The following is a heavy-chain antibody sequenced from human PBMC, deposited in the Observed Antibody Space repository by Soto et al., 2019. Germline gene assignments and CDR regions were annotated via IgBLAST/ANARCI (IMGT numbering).Heavy chain of an antibody. V-gene: IGHV3-30*18. Sequence: QVQLVESGGGVVQPGRSLRLSCAASGFTFSSYGMHWVRQAPGKGLEWVAVISYDGSNKYYADSVKGRFTISRDNSKNTLYLQMNSLRAEDTAVYYCAKDSIDYYDSSGYHPYYFDYWGQRTLVTVSS. J-gene: IGHJ4*02. CDR3: AKDSIDYYDSSGYHPYYFDY. D-gene: IGHD3-22*01. CDR2: ISYDGSNK. CDR1: GFTFSSYG.